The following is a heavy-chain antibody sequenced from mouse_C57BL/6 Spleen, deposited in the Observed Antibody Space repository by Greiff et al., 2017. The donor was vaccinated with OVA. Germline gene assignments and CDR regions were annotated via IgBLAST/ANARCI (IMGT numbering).Heavy chain of an antibody. CDR2: IDPETGGT. CDR1: GYTFTDYE. Sequence: QVQLKQSGAELVRPGASVTLSCKASGYTFTDYEMHWVKQTPVHGLEWIGAIDPETGGTAYNQKFKGKAILTADKYSSKASMELRSLTSDDSAVYYCTRTCYSHQYFDDWGKGTTLTVSS. J-gene: IGHJ2*01. D-gene: IGHD2-12*01. CDR3: TRTCYSHQYFDD. V-gene: IGHV1-15*01.